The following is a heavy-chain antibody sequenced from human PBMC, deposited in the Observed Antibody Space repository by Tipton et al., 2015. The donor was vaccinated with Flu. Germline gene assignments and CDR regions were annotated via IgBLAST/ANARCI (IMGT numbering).Heavy chain of an antibody. CDR2: GYYTGIT. CDR3: ARVHGDSGTLRFDP. V-gene: IGHV4-30-4*01. J-gene: IGHJ5*02. D-gene: IGHD3-10*01. CDR1: GGSMTDAY. Sequence: TLSLTCTVSGGSMTDAYWSWIGQPSGGGLEWLGYGYYTGITFYNPSLKSRVSIFLDISKNLFSLKMTSLSAADTATDYCARVHGDSGTLRFDPWGQGVLVTVSS.